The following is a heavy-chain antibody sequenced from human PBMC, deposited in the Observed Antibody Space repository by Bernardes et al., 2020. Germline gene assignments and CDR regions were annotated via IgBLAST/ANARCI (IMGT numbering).Heavy chain of an antibody. J-gene: IGHJ4*02. V-gene: IGHV3-23*01. Sequence: GGSLRLSCAASGFTSRNDAMSWVRQAPGKGLEWVSVVVCSGGSTYYADSVKGRFTISRDNSKNMLNLQMNNLRAEDTAIYYCAKRENYDLWSGPNDYWGQGTLVTVSS. CDR2: VVCSGGST. CDR3: AKRENYDLWSGPNDY. CDR1: GFTSRNDA. D-gene: IGHD3-3*01.